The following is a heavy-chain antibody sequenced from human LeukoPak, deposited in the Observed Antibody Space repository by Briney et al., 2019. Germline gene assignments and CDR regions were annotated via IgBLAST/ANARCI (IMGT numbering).Heavy chain of an antibody. CDR1: GFTFSSFG. V-gene: IGHV3-21*01. Sequence: GGSLRLSCAASGFTFSSFGMNWVRQAPGKGLEWDSSISSSSSYIYYADSVKGRFTISRDNAKNSLYLQMNSLRAEDTAVYYCARDLDYYDSSGYYYAFDYWGQGTLVTVSS. CDR3: ARDLDYYDSSGYYYAFDY. CDR2: ISSSSSYI. J-gene: IGHJ4*02. D-gene: IGHD3-22*01.